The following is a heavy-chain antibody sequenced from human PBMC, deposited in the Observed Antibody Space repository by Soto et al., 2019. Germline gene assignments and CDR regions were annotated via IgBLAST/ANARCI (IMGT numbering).Heavy chain of an antibody. CDR3: ARGQEGIVATH. CDR2: VKDGGST. D-gene: IGHD5-12*01. Sequence: QVQLQQWGAGLLKPSETLSLTCTVNGGSLTGYYWSWIRQPPGKGLEWIGEVKDGGSTNYSPPLMGRVSISADTSKNHFSLRLNSVTAADTAVYFCARGQEGIVATHWDQGALVTVSS. V-gene: IGHV4-34*01. CDR1: GGSLTGYY. J-gene: IGHJ4*02.